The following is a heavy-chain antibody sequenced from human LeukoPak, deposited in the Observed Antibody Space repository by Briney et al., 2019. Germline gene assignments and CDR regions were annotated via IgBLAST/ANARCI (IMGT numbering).Heavy chain of an antibody. CDR2: ISGGSGSHI. Sequence: GGSLRLSSAASGFTFSSYSISWLGQAPEKGLEWMSSISGGSGSHILYVNSVKGRFTISRDNAQHSLCLQMDSLTAEDTAVYYSAKAFPSPLYGMDVWGQRTTVTVSS. CDR1: GFTFSSYS. CDR3: AKAFPSPLYGMDV. V-gene: IGHV3-21*01. J-gene: IGHJ6*01.